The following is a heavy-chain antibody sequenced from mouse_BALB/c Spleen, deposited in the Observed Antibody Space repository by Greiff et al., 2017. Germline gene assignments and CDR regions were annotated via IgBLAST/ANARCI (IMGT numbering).Heavy chain of an antibody. CDR2: IDPENGDT. V-gene: IGHV14-4*02. CDR1: GFNITDYY. D-gene: IGHD1-1*01. J-gene: IGHJ1*01. Sequence: EVQLQQSGAELVRSGASVKLSCTASGFNITDYYMHWVKQRPEQGLEWLGWIDPENGDTEYAPKFLGKATMTADTSSNPAYLQLSSLTSEDTAVYYCNACAVGGYCDVWGAGTTVTVSS. CDR3: NACAVGGYCDV.